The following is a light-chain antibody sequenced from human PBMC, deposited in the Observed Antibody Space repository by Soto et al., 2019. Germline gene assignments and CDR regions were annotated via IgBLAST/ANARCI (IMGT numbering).Light chain of an antibody. CDR3: QQYGSSPRT. V-gene: IGKV3-20*01. J-gene: IGKJ1*01. CDR2: AAS. CDR1: QSVSSSY. Sequence: IVLTQSPGTLSLSPGERATLSCRASQSVSSSYFAWYQQKPGQAPRLIIYAASTRATGIPGRFSGSGSGTDFTLTISRLEPEDFAVYYCQQYGSSPRTFGQGTKVDI.